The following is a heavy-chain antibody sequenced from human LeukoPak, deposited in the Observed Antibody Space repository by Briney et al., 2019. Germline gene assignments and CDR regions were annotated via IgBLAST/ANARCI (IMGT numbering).Heavy chain of an antibody. CDR3: ARGARTSANWVNP. Sequence: SETLSLTCAVYGGSFSSFCWSWIRPPPGRGLEWNGEIHYIGSTNYNTSFRARVTIPVATSRNQFSLKLSSVTAADPAVISFARGARTSANWVNPCVQGTLVTVPS. J-gene: IGHJ5*02. D-gene: IGHD2-2*01. CDR2: IHYIGST. CDR1: GGSFSSFC. V-gene: IGHV4-34*01.